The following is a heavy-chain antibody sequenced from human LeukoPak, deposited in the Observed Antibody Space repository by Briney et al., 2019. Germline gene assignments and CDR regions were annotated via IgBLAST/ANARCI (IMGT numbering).Heavy chain of an antibody. CDR1: GYTFTVYY. J-gene: IGHJ5*02. D-gene: IGHD1-26*01. V-gene: IGHV1-2*02. CDR3: ARDGSAGLDTNWFDP. Sequence: ASVKVSCKASGYTFTVYYIHWVRQAPVEGLQWMGWINPNNGDANYAPKFQGRVNMTRDSSIMTAYMELSNLTSDDTAVYYCARDGSAGLDTNWFDPWGQGTLVTVPS. CDR2: INPNNGDA.